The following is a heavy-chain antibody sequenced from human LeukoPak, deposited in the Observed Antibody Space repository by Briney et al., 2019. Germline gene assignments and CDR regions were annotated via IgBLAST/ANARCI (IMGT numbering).Heavy chain of an antibody. CDR3: AKDQERGFDI. Sequence: GGSLRLSCAASGFTFSDYGMHWVCQAPGKGLEWVALISYDATNKYYLDSVKGRFTISRDNSKKTVYLQMNSLRAEDTAVYHCAKDQERGFDIWGQGTMVTVSS. V-gene: IGHV3-30*18. D-gene: IGHD1-26*01. J-gene: IGHJ3*02. CDR1: GFTFSDYG. CDR2: ISYDATNK.